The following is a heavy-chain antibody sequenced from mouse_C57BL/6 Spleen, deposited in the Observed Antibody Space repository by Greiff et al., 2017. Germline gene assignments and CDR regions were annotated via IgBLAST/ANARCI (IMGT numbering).Heavy chain of an antibody. CDR2: ISSGSSTI. V-gene: IGHV5-17*01. Sequence: EVKLMESGGGLVKPGGSLKLSCAASGFTFSDYGMHWVRQAPEKGLEWVAYISSGSSTIYYADTVKGRFTISSDNAKNTLFLQMTSLRSEDTAMYYCARCYYCSSFYWYFYVWGTGTTVTVSS. CDR1: GFTFSDYG. D-gene: IGHD1-1*01. CDR3: ARCYYCSSFYWYFYV. J-gene: IGHJ1*03.